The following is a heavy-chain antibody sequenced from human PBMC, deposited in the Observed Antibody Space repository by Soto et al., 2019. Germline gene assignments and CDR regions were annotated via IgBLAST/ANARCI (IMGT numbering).Heavy chain of an antibody. Sequence: GGSLRLSCAASGFTLSSYAIHWVRQAPGKGLEWVTVISKGGSNLYFADSVKGRFTISRDDSKNTLYLQMNSLRSEDTAVYYCAREVEYTSAFGISSSFDYWGQGTLVTASS. D-gene: IGHD6-19*01. CDR2: ISKGGSNL. CDR1: GFTLSSYA. J-gene: IGHJ4*02. CDR3: AREVEYTSAFGISSSFDY. V-gene: IGHV3-30-3*01.